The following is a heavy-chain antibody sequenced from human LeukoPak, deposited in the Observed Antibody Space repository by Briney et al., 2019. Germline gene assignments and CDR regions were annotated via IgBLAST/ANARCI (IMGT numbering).Heavy chain of an antibody. CDR1: AGSISSFY. Sequence: PSETLSLTCTVSAGSISSFYGSWLPQPPGQGVEWIGYIYYSGSTNYNPSLKSRVTISVDTYKNQFSLKLSSVTAADTAVYYCAREASDAFDIWGQGTMVTVSS. V-gene: IGHV4-59*12. J-gene: IGHJ3*02. CDR3: AREASDAFDI. CDR2: IYYSGST.